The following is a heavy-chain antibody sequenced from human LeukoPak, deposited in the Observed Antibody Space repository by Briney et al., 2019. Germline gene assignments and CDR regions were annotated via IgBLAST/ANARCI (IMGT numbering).Heavy chain of an antibody. Sequence: PSETLSLTCTVSGGSVSSGSYFWSWNRQPPGKGLEWIGYIYYSGSTNYNPSLKSRVTISVDTSKNQFSLKLSSVTAADTAVYYCAREWDGWFDPWGQGTLVTVSS. D-gene: IGHD1-26*01. CDR1: GGSVSSGSYF. CDR2: IYYSGST. J-gene: IGHJ5*02. V-gene: IGHV4-61*01. CDR3: AREWDGWFDP.